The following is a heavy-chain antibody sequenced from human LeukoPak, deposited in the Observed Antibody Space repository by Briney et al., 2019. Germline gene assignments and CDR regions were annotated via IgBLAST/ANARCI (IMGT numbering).Heavy chain of an antibody. Sequence: ASVKVSCKASGYTFTGYYMHWVRQAPGQGLEWMGWINPNSGGTNYAQKFQGRVTITRNTSISTTYMELSSLRSEDTAVYYCARGRSPGTSMEYYYMDVWGKGTTVTVSS. J-gene: IGHJ6*03. CDR2: INPNSGGT. CDR1: GYTFTGYY. V-gene: IGHV1-2*02. D-gene: IGHD1-1*01. CDR3: ARGRSPGTSMEYYYMDV.